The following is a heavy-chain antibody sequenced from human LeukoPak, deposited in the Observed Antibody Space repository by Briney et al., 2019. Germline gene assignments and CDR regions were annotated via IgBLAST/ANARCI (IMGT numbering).Heavy chain of an antibody. D-gene: IGHD2-2*01. V-gene: IGHV3-23*01. CDR1: GFTFSSYA. CDR2: ISGSGGST. Sequence: PGGSLRLSCAASGFTFSSYAMSWARQAPGKGLEWVSAISGSGGSTYYADSVKGRFTISRDNSKNTLYLQMNSLRAEDTAVYYCAPLPPMYQLLFGDAFDIWGQGTMVTVSS. J-gene: IGHJ3*02. CDR3: APLPPMYQLLFGDAFDI.